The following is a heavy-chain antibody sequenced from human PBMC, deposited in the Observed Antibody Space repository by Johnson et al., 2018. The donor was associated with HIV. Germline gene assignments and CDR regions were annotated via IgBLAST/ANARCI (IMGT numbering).Heavy chain of an antibody. Sequence: VQLVESGGGVVRPGGSLRLSCAASGFSFDDYGMSWVRQAPGRGLEWVSSINWNGGRTDYVASVKGRFTISRDNAKNTLYLQMNSLRAEDTAVYYCARPGGDYSAFDIWGQGTMVTVSS. V-gene: IGHV3-20*04. J-gene: IGHJ3*02. CDR3: ARPGGDYSAFDI. CDR2: INWNGGRT. D-gene: IGHD4-17*01. CDR1: GFSFDDYG.